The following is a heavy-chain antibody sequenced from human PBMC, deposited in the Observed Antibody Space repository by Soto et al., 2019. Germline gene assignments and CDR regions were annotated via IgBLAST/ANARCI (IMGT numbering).Heavy chain of an antibody. CDR3: ASTRIAAAGSNWFDP. Sequence: GESLKISCKGSGYSFTSYWIGWVRQMPGKGLEWMGRIDPSDSYTNYSPSFQGHVTISADKSISTAYLQWSSLKASDTAMYYCASTRIAAAGSNWFDPWGQGTLVTVSS. V-gene: IGHV5-10-1*01. CDR1: GYSFTSYW. D-gene: IGHD6-13*01. CDR2: IDPSDSYT. J-gene: IGHJ5*02.